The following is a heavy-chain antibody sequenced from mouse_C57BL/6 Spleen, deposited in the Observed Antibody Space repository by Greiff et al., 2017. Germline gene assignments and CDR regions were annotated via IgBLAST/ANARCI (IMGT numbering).Heavy chain of an antibody. CDR1: GFTFSDYG. D-gene: IGHD1-1*01. CDR2: ISSGSSTI. V-gene: IGHV5-17*01. J-gene: IGHJ4*01. Sequence: EVKLMESGGGLVKPGGSLKLSCAASGFTFSDYGMHWVRQAPEKGLEWVAYISSGSSTIYYADTVKGRFTISRDNAKNTLFLQMTSLRSEDKAMYYCASPTYYYGSSYHAMDYWGQGTSVTVSS. CDR3: ASPTYYYGSSYHAMDY.